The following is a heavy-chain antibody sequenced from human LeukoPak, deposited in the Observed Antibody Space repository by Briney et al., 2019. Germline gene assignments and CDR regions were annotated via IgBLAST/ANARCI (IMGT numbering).Heavy chain of an antibody. CDR2: IYYSRST. D-gene: IGHD5-12*01. CDR3: ASRIVATTYYFDY. J-gene: IGHJ4*02. V-gene: IGHV4-39*01. CDR1: GDSISSSSYY. Sequence: SETLSLTCTVSGDSISSSSYYWGWIRQPPGKGLEWIGSIYYSRSTYYNPSLKSRVTISVDTSKNQFSLKLSSVIANDQAVYYCASRIVATTYYFDYWGQGTLVTVSS.